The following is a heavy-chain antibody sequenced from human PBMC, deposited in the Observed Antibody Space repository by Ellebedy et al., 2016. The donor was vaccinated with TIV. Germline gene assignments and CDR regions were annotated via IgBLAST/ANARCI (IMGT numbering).Heavy chain of an antibody. CDR1: GFTFSRSG. V-gene: IGHV3-33*01. D-gene: IGHD2/OR15-2a*01. CDR2: IWYDGSNI. Sequence: PGGSLRLSCAASGFTFSRSGMHWVRQAPGKGLDWVAIIWYDGSNIYYADSVKGRFTISRDNSENTLYLQMNSLRAEDTGVYYCATERRNYYNGMDVWGQGTTVTVSS. CDR3: ATERRNYYNGMDV. J-gene: IGHJ6*02.